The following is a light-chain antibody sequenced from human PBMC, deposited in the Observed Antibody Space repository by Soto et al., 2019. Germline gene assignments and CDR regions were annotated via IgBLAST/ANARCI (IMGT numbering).Light chain of an antibody. J-gene: IGLJ2*01. CDR3: CSYAGMYTLK. CDR1: SIVVGGYNY. V-gene: IGLV2-11*01. Sequence: QSVLTQPRSVSGSPGQSVAISCTGTSIVVGGYNYVSCYQQLPDKAPKLMIHDVNKRPSGVPDRFSGSKSGNTASLTISGLQAEDEADYYCCSYAGMYTLKFGGGTKLTVL. CDR2: DVN.